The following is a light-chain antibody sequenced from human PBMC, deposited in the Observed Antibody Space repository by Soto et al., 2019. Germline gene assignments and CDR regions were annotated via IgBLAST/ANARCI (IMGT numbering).Light chain of an antibody. V-gene: IGLV2-8*01. CDR3: SSDAGSRV. CDR1: SSDVGAYNY. J-gene: IGLJ3*02. Sequence: QSVLTQPPSASGSPGQSVTISCTGTSSDVGAYNYVSWYQQHPGKAPKLMIYEVSKRPSGVPDRFSGSKSGNTASLTVSGLQAEDEADYYCSSDAGSRVFGGGTKLTVL. CDR2: EVS.